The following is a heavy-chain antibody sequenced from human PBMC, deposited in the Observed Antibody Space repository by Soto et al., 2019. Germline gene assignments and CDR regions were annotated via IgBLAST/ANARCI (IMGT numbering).Heavy chain of an antibody. V-gene: IGHV3-21*06. CDR3: ARTDRTLDP. CDR1: GFTFSSYS. D-gene: IGHD3-22*01. Sequence: EVQLVESGGGLVKPGGSLRLSCAASGFTFSSYSMNWVRQAPGKGLEWVSSISVGSGHKYYADSVKGRFTISRDNAKNSLYLQMNSLRAEDTAVYYCARTDRTLDPWGQGTLVTVSS. J-gene: IGHJ5*02. CDR2: ISVGSGHK.